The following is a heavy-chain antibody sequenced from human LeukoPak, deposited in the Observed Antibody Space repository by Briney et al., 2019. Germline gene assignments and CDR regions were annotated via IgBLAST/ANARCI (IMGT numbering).Heavy chain of an antibody. V-gene: IGHV3-23*01. D-gene: IGHD6-19*01. Sequence: GGSLRLSCTTSGFTFKNYAMTWVRQAPGKGLNWVSAIYPHGDPHYADSVKGRFTISRDNSKNSLYMQMETLRAEDTALYYCARAKLEPAGTGAFDIWGPGTVVTVSS. CDR3: ARAKLEPAGTGAFDI. CDR1: GFTFKNYA. CDR2: IYPHGDP. J-gene: IGHJ3*02.